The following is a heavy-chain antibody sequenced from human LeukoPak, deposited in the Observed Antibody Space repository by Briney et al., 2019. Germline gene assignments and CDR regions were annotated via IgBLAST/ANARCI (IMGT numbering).Heavy chain of an antibody. D-gene: IGHD2-15*01. CDR3: ASPRDVVVVVAATAGYFDL. CDR2: IYHSGST. Sequence: PSETLSLTCTVSGYSLSNGYYWGWIRQPPGKGLEWIGSIYHSGSTFYNPSLKNRVTISVDTSKNQFSLKLTSVTDADTAVYYCASPRDVVVVVAATAGYFDLWGRGTLVTVSS. V-gene: IGHV4-38-2*02. CDR1: GYSLSNGYY. J-gene: IGHJ2*01.